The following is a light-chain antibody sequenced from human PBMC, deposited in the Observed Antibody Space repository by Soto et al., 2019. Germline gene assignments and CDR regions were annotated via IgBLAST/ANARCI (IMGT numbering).Light chain of an antibody. CDR3: QQYGSSPSWT. V-gene: IGKV3-20*01. CDR2: GAS. CDR1: QSVSRSY. Sequence: EIVLTQSPGTLSLSPGERATLSCRASQSVSRSYLAWYQQKPGQAPRLLIYGASSRATVIPDRFSGSGSGTDFTLTISRLEPEDFAVYYCQQYGSSPSWTFGQGTKVEIK. J-gene: IGKJ1*01.